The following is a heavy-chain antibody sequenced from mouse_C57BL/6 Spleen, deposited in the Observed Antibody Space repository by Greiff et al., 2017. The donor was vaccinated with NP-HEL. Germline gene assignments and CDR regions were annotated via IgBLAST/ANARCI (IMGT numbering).Heavy chain of an antibody. J-gene: IGHJ4*01. V-gene: IGHV2-5*01. CDR2: IWRGGST. CDR1: GFSLTSYG. Sequence: QVQLQQSGPGLVQPSQSLSITCTVSGFSLTSYGVHWVRQSPGKGLEWLGVIWRGGSTDYNAAFMSRLSITKDNSKSQVFFKMNSLQADDTAIYYCAKSHSSGSGYAMDYWGQGTSVTVSS. D-gene: IGHD3-2*02. CDR3: AKSHSSGSGYAMDY.